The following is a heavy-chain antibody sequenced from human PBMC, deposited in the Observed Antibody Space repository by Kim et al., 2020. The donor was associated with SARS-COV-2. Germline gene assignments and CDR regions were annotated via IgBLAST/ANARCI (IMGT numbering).Heavy chain of an antibody. J-gene: IGHJ6*02. Sequence: PSFQGQVTISADKSISTAYLQWSSLKASDTAMYYCARLDRGWEAHYGMDVWGQGTTVTVSS. CDR3: ARLDRGWEAHYGMDV. D-gene: IGHD1-26*01. V-gene: IGHV5-51*01.